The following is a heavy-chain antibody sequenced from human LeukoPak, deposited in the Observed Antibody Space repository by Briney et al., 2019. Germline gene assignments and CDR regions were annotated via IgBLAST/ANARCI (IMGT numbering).Heavy chain of an antibody. CDR2: IDPHSGGT. CDR3: AREYYDSSGRKHGFDV. CDR1: GYTFSDYY. D-gene: IGHD3-22*01. J-gene: IGHJ3*01. V-gene: IGHV1-2*02. Sequence: ASVKVSCKASGYTFSDYYIHWVRQAPGQGLEWMGWIDPHSGGTNYAQKFQGRVTMTRDTPISTAYMELSRLRSDDTALYYCAREYYDSSGRKHGFDVWGQGTMVTVSS.